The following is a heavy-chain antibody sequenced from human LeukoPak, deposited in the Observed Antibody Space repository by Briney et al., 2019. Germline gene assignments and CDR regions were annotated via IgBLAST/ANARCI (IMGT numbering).Heavy chain of an antibody. Sequence: ASVKVSSKASGYTFTSYYMHWMRQAPGQGLEWMGIINPSGGSTSYAQKFQGRVTMTRDTSTSTVYMELSSLRSEDTAVYYCARDAVDGYKGDYYFDYWGQGTLVTVSS. D-gene: IGHD5-24*01. CDR2: INPSGGST. CDR3: ARDAVDGYKGDYYFDY. CDR1: GYTFTSYY. V-gene: IGHV1-46*01. J-gene: IGHJ4*02.